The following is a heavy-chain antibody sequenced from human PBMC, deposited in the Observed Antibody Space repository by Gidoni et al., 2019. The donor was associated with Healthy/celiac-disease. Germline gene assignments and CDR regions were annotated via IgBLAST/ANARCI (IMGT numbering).Heavy chain of an antibody. CDR1: GFTFSSYS. CDR3: ARSGVLGGSYYEDQKDHFDY. V-gene: IGHV3-21*01. D-gene: IGHD1-26*01. Sequence: EVQLVESGGGLVKPGGSLRLSCAASGFTFSSYSMNWVRQAPGKGLEWVSSISSSSSYIYYADSVKGRFTISRDNAKNSLYLQMNSLRAEDTAVYYCARSGVLGGSYYEDQKDHFDYWGQGTLVTVSS. J-gene: IGHJ4*02. CDR2: ISSSSSYI.